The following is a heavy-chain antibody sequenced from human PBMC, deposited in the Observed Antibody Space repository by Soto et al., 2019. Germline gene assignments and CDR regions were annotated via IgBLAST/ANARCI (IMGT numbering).Heavy chain of an antibody. CDR2: ISAYNGNT. J-gene: IGHJ4*01. CDR3: ARDVVVVVAAEKSGFDY. D-gene: IGHD2-15*01. V-gene: IGHV1-18*01. Sequence: ASVKVSSKASGYTFTSYGISWVGQAPGQGLEWMGWISAYNGNTNYAQKLQGRVTMTKDTSKSTAYMELRSLRSDDTAVYYCARDVVVVVAAEKSGFDYWG. CDR1: GYTFTSYG.